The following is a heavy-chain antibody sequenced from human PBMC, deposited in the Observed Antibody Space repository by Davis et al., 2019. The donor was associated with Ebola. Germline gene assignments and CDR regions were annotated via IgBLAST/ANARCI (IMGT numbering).Heavy chain of an antibody. Sequence: PGGSLRLSCTASGFTFGDYAMSWFRQAPGKGLEWVGFIRSKAYGGTTEYAASVKGRFTISRDDSKSIAYLQMNSLKTEDTAVYYCTRDQYDIHCTNGVCYQHYYYYYGMDVWGKGTTVTVSS. CDR3: TRDQYDIHCTNGVCYQHYYYYYGMDV. CDR1: GFTFGDYA. CDR2: IRSKAYGGTT. J-gene: IGHJ6*04. V-gene: IGHV3-49*03. D-gene: IGHD2-8*01.